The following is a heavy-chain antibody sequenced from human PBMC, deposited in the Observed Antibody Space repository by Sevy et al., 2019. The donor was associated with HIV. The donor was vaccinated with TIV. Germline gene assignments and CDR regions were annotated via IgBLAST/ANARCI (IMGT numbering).Heavy chain of an antibody. CDR1: GYTFTGHH. J-gene: IGHJ4*02. CDR3: VRHTGFKFES. Sequence: ASVKVSCKTSGYTFTGHHLHWVRQAPGHGLEWMGWINTKNGGTNYAQKLQGRVIMTRDTSINTAYMQLTDLRSDDTALYYCVRHTGFKFESWGQGTLVTISS. V-gene: IGHV1-2*02. CDR2: INTKNGGT.